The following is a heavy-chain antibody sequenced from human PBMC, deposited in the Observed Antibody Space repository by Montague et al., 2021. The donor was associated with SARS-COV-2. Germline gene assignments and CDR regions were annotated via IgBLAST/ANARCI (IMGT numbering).Heavy chain of an antibody. D-gene: IGHD2-15*01. CDR3: ASPGGYCTGGSCYYVY. J-gene: IGHJ4*02. CDR2: IFRSGAT. CDR1: GGSISTYY. V-gene: IGHV4-59*01. Sequence: SETLSLTCSVSGGSISTYYWSWIRQPPGKGLEWIGYIFRSGATNYNPPLKSRVTISIDTSKNQFSLELSSVTAADMAVYYCASPGGYCTGGSCYYVYWGQGTLVTVSS.